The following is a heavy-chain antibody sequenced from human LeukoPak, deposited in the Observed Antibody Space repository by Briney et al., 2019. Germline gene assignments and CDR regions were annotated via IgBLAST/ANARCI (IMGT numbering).Heavy chain of an antibody. CDR2: INPNSGGT. D-gene: IGHD3-10*01. J-gene: IGHJ3*02. Sequence: ASVKVSCKASGYTFTGYYMHWVRQAPGQGLEWMGWINPNSGGTNYAQKFQGRVTMTRDTSISTAYMELSRLRSDDTAVYYCARSPSLWGAFDIWGQGTMVTVSS. V-gene: IGHV1-2*02. CDR1: GYTFTGYY. CDR3: ARSPSLWGAFDI.